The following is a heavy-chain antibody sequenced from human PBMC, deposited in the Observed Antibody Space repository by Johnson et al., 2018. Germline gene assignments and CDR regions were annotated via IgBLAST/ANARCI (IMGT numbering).Heavy chain of an antibody. Sequence: QVQLVQSGGGLVKPGGSLRLSCAASGFTFSDYYMNWIRQDPGQGLEWVAHITRGYATYYPDSVRGRFTISRDNAKNSLFLQMDSLSVEDTAVYYCARNYYFGMDVWGQGTTVIVSS. CDR2: ITRGYAT. V-gene: IGHV3-11*01. CDR1: GFTFSDYY. CDR3: ARNYYFGMDV. J-gene: IGHJ6*02.